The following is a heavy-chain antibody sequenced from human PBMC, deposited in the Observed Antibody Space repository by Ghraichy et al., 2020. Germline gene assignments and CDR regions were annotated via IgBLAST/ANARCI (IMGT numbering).Heavy chain of an antibody. V-gene: IGHV3-21*01. Sequence: LSLTCAASGFTFCSYYMNWVRQAPGKGLEWVSSISSSSSYISYADSLKGRFTISRDNAKNSLYLQMNSLRAEDTAVYYCVRADYTVNYDGLNWFDPWGQGTLVTVSS. D-gene: IGHD1-7*01. CDR1: GFTFCSYY. CDR3: VRADYTVNYDGLNWFDP. J-gene: IGHJ5*02. CDR2: ISSSSSYI.